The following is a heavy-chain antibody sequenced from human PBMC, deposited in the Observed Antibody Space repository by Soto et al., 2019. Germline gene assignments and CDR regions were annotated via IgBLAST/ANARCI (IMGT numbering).Heavy chain of an antibody. CDR1: GGTFSSYA. J-gene: IGHJ6*02. CDR3: ARGRVDPELATGGMDV. V-gene: IGHV1-69*13. D-gene: IGHD2-21*02. Sequence: GASVKVSCKASGGTFSSYAISWVRQAPGQGLEWMGGIIPIFGTANYAQKFQGRVTITADESTSTAYMELSSLRSEDTAVYYCARGRVDPELATGGMDVWGQGTTVTVSS. CDR2: IIPIFGTA.